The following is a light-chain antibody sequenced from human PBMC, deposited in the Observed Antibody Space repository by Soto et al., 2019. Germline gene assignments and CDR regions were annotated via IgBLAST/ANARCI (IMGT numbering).Light chain of an antibody. CDR1: SSDVGGYNY. CDR2: DVS. CDR3: SSYAGSNSPVI. Sequence: QSVLTQPPSASGSPGQSVTISCTGTSSDVGGYNYVSWYQQHPGKAPKFLIFDVSRRPSGVPDRFSGSKSGNTASLTVSGLQADDEADYYCSSYAGSNSPVIFGGGTKLTVL. J-gene: IGLJ2*01. V-gene: IGLV2-8*01.